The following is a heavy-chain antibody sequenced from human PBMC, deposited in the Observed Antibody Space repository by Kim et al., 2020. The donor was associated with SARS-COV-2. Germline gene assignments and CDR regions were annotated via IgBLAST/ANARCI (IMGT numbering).Heavy chain of an antibody. D-gene: IGHD1-1*01. CDR2: GRI. V-gene: IGHV4-30-2*04. CDR3: VREGGTNWFDP. Sequence: GRILNNTTLKSRVTMSVDTSRNQLTLQLASVTAADTAVYYCVREGGTNWFDPWGPGILVTVSS. J-gene: IGHJ5*02.